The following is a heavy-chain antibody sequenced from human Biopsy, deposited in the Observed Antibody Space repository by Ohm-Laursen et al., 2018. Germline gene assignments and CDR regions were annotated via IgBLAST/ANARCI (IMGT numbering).Heavy chain of an antibody. V-gene: IGHV1-69*10. CDR1: GGTFSNYA. Sequence: VASVKGSCKASGGTFSNYAISWVRQAPGEGLEWMGGIIAVSGLVNYAPKIQGRVSITADKSTTTAYMELSKLKSEETAVYYFATPFQYYDSWGGYPPFDHWSQGTLVTVSS. CDR2: IIAVSGLV. D-gene: IGHD3-3*01. J-gene: IGHJ4*02. CDR3: ATPFQYYDSWGGYPPFDH.